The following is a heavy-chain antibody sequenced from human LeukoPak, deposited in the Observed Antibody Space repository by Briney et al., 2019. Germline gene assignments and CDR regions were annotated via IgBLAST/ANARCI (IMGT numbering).Heavy chain of an antibody. D-gene: IGHD6-19*01. V-gene: IGHV1-69*01. J-gene: IGHJ4*02. CDR1: GGTFSGYA. Sequence: ASVKVSCKASGGTFSGYAISLVRQAPGQGLEWMGGIIPIFGTANYAQKFQGRVTITADESTSTAYMELSSLRSEDTAVYYCARGRLYSSGWYLDYFDYWGQGTLVTVSS. CDR2: IIPIFGTA. CDR3: ARGRLYSSGWYLDYFDY.